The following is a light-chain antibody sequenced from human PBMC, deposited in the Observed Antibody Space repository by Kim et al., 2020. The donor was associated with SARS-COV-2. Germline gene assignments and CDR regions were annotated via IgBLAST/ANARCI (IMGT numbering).Light chain of an antibody. CDR3: QRYGTAPRT. CDR2: DAS. CDR1: QSVSSNY. J-gene: IGKJ5*01. V-gene: IGKV3-20*01. Sequence: ENVLTQSPGTLSLSPGERATVSCRASQSVSSNYLAWYQQKPGQAPRLLIYDASSRATGIPDRFSGSGSGTDFTLTISRLEPEDFAVYYCQRYGTAPRTFGQGTRLEIK.